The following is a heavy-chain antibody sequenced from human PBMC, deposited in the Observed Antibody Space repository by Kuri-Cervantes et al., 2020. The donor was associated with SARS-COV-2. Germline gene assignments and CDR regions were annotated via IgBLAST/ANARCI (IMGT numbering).Heavy chain of an antibody. J-gene: IGHJ6*03. V-gene: IGHV3-72*01. D-gene: IGHD6-13*01. Sequence: GGSLRLSCVASGFIFSDHYLDWVRQAPGRGLEWVARSRNKANRYTTGYAASVKGRFTLSRDESKNSLYLQMNSLKTEDTAVHYCAREIYSSSRYDAYYYMDVWGKGTTVTVSS. CDR1: GFIFSDHY. CDR3: AREIYSSSRYDAYYYMDV. CDR2: SRNKANRYTT.